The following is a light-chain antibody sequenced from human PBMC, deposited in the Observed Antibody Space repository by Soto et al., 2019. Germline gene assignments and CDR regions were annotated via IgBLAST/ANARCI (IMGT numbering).Light chain of an antibody. J-gene: IGKJ5*01. Sequence: EIVLTQSPVTLSLSPGERATLSCRASQSVRTYLAWYQVKPGQAPRLLIYDASSRASGVPARFSGSGSGTDFTLTISRLEPEDFAVYYCQQYGSSPRSGFGQGTRLEIK. CDR2: DAS. CDR1: QSVRTY. CDR3: QQYGSSPRSG. V-gene: IGKV3-20*01.